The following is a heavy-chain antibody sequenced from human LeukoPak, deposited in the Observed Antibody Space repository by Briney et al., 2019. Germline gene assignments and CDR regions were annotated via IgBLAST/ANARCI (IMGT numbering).Heavy chain of an antibody. J-gene: IGHJ3*02. D-gene: IGHD1-1*01. CDR1: GFTFDDYA. V-gene: IGHV3-9*01. CDR3: AKDIVKVTRNDVPAFDI. Sequence: GGSLRLSCAASGFTFDDYAMHWVRQAPGKGLEWVSGISRNSGSMAYADSVKGRFTISRDNAKNSLYLQMNSLRPEDTALYFCAKDIVKVTRNDVPAFDIWGQGTMVTVSS. CDR2: ISRNSGSM.